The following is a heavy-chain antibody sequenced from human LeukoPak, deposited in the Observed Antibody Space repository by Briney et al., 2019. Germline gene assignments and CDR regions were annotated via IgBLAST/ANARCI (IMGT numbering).Heavy chain of an antibody. CDR3: SGSYSY. CDR2: IRYDGSDK. J-gene: IGHJ4*02. CDR1: GFTFGNYG. D-gene: IGHD1-26*01. V-gene: IGHV3-30*02. Sequence: GGSLRLSCAASGFTFGNYGMHWVRQAPGKGLEWAAFIRYDGSDKYYADSVKGRFTISRDSSKNTLYLQMNNLRPEDTAVYFCSGSYSYWGQGTLVTVSS.